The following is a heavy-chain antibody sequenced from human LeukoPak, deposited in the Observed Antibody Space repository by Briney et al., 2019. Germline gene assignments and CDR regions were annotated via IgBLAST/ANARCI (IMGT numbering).Heavy chain of an antibody. CDR1: GGSISSSSYY. J-gene: IGHJ4*02. V-gene: IGHV4-39*02. Sequence: SETLSLTCTVSGGSISSSSYYWGWIRQPPGKGLEWIGSIYYSGSTYYNPSLKSRVTISVDTSKNQFSLKLSSVTAADTAVYYCAKDRLAIWFGESTPLDYWGQGTLVTVSS. CDR3: AKDRLAIWFGESTPLDY. D-gene: IGHD3-10*01. CDR2: IYYSGST.